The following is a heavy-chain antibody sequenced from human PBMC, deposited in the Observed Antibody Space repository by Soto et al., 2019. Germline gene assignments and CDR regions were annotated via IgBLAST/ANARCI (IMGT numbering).Heavy chain of an antibody. CDR1: GFTVSSNY. CDR3: ARSTSHSRADVFDI. Sequence: GVSLRLSCAASGFTVSSNYMSWVRQAPGKGLEWVSVIYSGGSTYYADSVKGRFTISRDNSKNTLYLQMNSLRAEDTAVYYCARSTSHSRADVFDIWGPGTMVTVSS. V-gene: IGHV3-53*01. CDR2: IYSGGST. J-gene: IGHJ3*02. D-gene: IGHD2-2*01.